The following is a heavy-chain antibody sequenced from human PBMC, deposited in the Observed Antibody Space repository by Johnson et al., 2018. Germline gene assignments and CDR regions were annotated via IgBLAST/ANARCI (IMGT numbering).Heavy chain of an antibody. CDR3: ARSWRFGGLLDYYYGMDV. Sequence: QVQLQESGPGLVKPSETLSLTCTVSGGSISSYYWSWIRQPPGKGLEWIGYIYYSGSTNYNPSLKSRVTISVDTSKNQFSLKLSSVTAADTAVYYWARSWRFGGLLDYYYGMDVWGQGTTFTVSS. J-gene: IGHJ6*02. V-gene: IGHV4-59*01. CDR2: IYYSGST. D-gene: IGHD3-10*01. CDR1: GGSISSYY.